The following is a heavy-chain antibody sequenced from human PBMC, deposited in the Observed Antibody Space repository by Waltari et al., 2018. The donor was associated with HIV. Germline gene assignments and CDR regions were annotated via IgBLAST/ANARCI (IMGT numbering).Heavy chain of an antibody. CDR1: GGSISSSSYY. CDR3: ARLGCSSTSCRGRVRGDSFDY. CDR2: IYYSGST. Sequence: QLQLQESGPGLVKPSETLSLTCTVSGGSISSSSYYWGWIRQPPGKGPEWIGSIYYSGSTYYNPSLKSRVTISVDTSKNQFSLKLSSVTAADTAVYYCARLGCSSTSCRGRVRGDSFDYWGQGTLVTVSS. D-gene: IGHD2-2*01. J-gene: IGHJ4*02. V-gene: IGHV4-39*01.